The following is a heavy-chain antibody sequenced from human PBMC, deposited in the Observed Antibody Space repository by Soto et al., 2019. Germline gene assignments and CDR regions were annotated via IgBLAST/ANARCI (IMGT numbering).Heavy chain of an antibody. J-gene: IGHJ3*02. CDR2: IYFRGNT. CDR1: GDSISRIDYY. V-gene: IGHV4-31*03. Sequence: SETLSLTCSVSGDSISRIDYYWTWIRQHPEKGLEWIGDIYFRGNTYYSPSLESRLTISVDTSKNQFSLKLTSVTAADTAVYYCAREGGSYDSGGYLIRGAFDIWGQGTMVTVSS. CDR3: AREGGSYDSGGYLIRGAFDI. D-gene: IGHD3-22*01.